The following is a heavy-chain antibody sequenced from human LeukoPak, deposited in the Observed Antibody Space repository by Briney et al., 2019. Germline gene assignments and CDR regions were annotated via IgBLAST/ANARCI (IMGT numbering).Heavy chain of an antibody. CDR1: GFTFGDYG. CDR2: IRSKAYGGTT. V-gene: IGHV3-49*04. J-gene: IGHJ4*02. D-gene: IGHD3-10*01. Sequence: GGSLRLSCTTSGFTFGDYGMSWVRQAPGKGLEWVGFIRSKAYGGTTENAASVKGRFTISRDDSKSIAYLQMNSLKTEDTAVYYCTGSFGELTFFDYWGLGTLVTVSS. CDR3: TGSFGELTFFDY.